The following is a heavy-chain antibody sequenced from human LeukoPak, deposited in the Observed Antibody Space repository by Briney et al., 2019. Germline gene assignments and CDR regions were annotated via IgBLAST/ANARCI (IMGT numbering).Heavy chain of an antibody. J-gene: IGHJ3*02. CDR2: ISWNSGSI. CDR3: AKGYSSGWYRDDAFDI. Sequence: PGRSLRLSCAASGFTFDDYAMHWVRQAPGKGLEWVSGISWNSGSIGYADSVKGRFTISRDNAKNSLYLQMNSLRAEDTALYYCAKGYSSGWYRDDAFDIWGQGTMVTVSS. V-gene: IGHV3-9*01. D-gene: IGHD6-19*01. CDR1: GFTFDDYA.